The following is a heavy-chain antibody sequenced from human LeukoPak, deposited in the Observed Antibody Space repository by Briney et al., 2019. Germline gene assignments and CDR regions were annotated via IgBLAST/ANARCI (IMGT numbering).Heavy chain of an antibody. Sequence: GGSLRLSCAASGFTFSSYWMSWVRQAPGKGLEWVANIKQDGSEKYYVDSVKGRFTISRDNAKNSLYLQMNSLRAEDTAVFYCARDQYDTWSRRGNFDSWGQGTLVIVSS. J-gene: IGHJ4*02. CDR3: ARDQYDTWSRRGNFDS. CDR2: IKQDGSEK. V-gene: IGHV3-7*03. CDR1: GFTFSSYW. D-gene: IGHD3-3*01.